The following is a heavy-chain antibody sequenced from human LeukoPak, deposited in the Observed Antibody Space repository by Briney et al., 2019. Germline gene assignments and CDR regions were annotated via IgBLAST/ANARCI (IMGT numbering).Heavy chain of an antibody. CDR1: GGSISGRSYY. CDR2: FYYGGST. CDR3: ARAGVVSVVPAAYNWFDP. J-gene: IGHJ5*02. V-gene: IGHV4-39*07. D-gene: IGHD2-2*01. Sequence: SETLSLTCTVSGGSISGRSYYWVWIRQPPGKGLEWLGSFYYGGSTYYNPSLKSRVTISVDTSKNQFSLKLSSVTAADTAVYYCARAGVVSVVPAAYNWFDPWGQGTLVTVSS.